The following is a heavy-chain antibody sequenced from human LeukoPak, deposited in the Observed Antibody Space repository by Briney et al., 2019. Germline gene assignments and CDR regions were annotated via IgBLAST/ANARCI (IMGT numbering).Heavy chain of an antibody. V-gene: IGHV1-46*01. CDR3: ARGPWASIPNPGSDYYFDY. Sequence: GASVKVSCKASGYTFTSYYMHWVRQAPGQGLEWMGIINPSGGSTSYAQKFQGRVTMTRDMSTSTVYMELSSLRSEDTAVYYCARGPWASIPNPGSDYYFDYWGQGTLVTVSS. CDR1: GYTFTSYY. J-gene: IGHJ4*02. CDR2: INPSGGST. D-gene: IGHD6-6*01.